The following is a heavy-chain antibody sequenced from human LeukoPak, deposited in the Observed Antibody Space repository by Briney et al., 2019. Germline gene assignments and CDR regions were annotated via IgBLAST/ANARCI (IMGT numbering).Heavy chain of an antibody. CDR1: GGTFSSYA. CDR3: AREEVDTAMAVARYYYYYMDV. Sequence: SVKVSCKASGGTFSSYAISWVRQAPGQGLEWMGGIIPIFGTANYAQKFQGRVTITADESTSTAYMELSSLRSEDTAVYYCAREEVDTAMAVARYYYYYMDVWGKGTTVTVSS. D-gene: IGHD5-18*01. V-gene: IGHV1-69*13. CDR2: IIPIFGTA. J-gene: IGHJ6*03.